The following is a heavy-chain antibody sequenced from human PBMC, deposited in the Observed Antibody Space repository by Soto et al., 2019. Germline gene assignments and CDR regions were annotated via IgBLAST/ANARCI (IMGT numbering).Heavy chain of an antibody. V-gene: IGHV5-10-1*01. Sequence: GESLKISCKGSGYSFTSYWISWVRQMPGKGLEWMGRIDPSDSYTNYSPSFQGHVTISADKSISTAYLQWSSLKASDTAMYYCATGTMIVELSPHLCYYGMDVWGQGTTVTVSS. D-gene: IGHD3-22*01. CDR3: ATGTMIVELSPHLCYYGMDV. CDR1: GYSFTSYW. J-gene: IGHJ6*02. CDR2: IDPSDSYT.